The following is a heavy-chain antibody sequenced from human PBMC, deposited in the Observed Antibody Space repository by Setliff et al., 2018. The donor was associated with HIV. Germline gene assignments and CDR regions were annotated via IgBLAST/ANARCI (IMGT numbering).Heavy chain of an antibody. Sequence: LSLTCSVSGVSINRTDHYWGWIRQSPGKRLEWIGSVSQSGSTYYNPSLKSRITISVDRSKNLFSLKLISVTAADQGVYYCARVPVAGANWFDPWGLGTLVTASS. J-gene: IGHJ5*02. CDR2: VSQSGST. CDR3: ARVPVAGANWFDP. V-gene: IGHV4-39*01. D-gene: IGHD2-21*01. CDR1: GVSINRTDHY.